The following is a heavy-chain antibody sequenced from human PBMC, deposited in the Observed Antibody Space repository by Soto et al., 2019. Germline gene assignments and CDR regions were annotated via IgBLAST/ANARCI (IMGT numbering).Heavy chain of an antibody. J-gene: IGHJ1*01. D-gene: IGHD6-13*01. V-gene: IGHV3-9*01. CDR2: INWNSGSI. Sequence: SLLLSCSASGFTFDDYAMHGVRQVPGKGLEWVSGINWNSGSIGYGDSVKGRFAISRDNAKNSLHLQMDSLSAEDTAFYYCVKDESINWYSGHFRHWGQGTLVTVSS. CDR1: GFTFDDYA. CDR3: VKDESINWYSGHFRH.